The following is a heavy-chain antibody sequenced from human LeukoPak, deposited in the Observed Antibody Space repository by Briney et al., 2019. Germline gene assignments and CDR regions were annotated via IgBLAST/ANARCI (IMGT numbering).Heavy chain of an antibody. J-gene: IGHJ6*03. D-gene: IGHD6-19*01. Sequence: PSETLSLTCAVYGGSFSGYYWSWIRQPPGKGLEWIGEINHSGSTNYNPSLESRVTISVDTSKNQFSLKLSSVTAADTAVYYCARRRNRQWRDYYYYYYMDVWGKGTTVTISS. CDR2: INHSGST. CDR3: ARRRNRQWRDYYYYYYMDV. CDR1: GGSFSGYY. V-gene: IGHV4-34*01.